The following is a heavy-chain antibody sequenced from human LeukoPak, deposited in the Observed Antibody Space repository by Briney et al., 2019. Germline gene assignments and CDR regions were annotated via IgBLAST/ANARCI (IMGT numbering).Heavy chain of an antibody. J-gene: IGHJ3*02. Sequence: SETLSLTCTVSGYSISSGYYWGWIRQPPGKWLEWIGSIYHSGSTYYNPSLKSRVTISVDTSKNQFSLKLSSVTAADTAVYYCARAHYDSSGYSAFDIWGQGTMVTVSS. CDR1: GYSISSGYY. CDR2: IYHSGST. D-gene: IGHD3-22*01. V-gene: IGHV4-38-2*02. CDR3: ARAHYDSSGYSAFDI.